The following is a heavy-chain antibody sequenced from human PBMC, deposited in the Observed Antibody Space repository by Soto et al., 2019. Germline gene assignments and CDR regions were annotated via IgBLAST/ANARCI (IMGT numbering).Heavy chain of an antibody. CDR1: GGSFSGYY. J-gene: IGHJ4*02. CDR3: ARFLLGGLATLGYYFDY. D-gene: IGHD3-16*01. CDR2: INHSGST. V-gene: IGHV4-34*01. Sequence: ETLSLTCAVYGGSFSGYYWSWIRQPPGKGLEWIGEINHSGSTNYNPSLKSRVTISVDTSKNQFSLKLSSVTAADTAVYYCARFLLGGLATLGYYFDYWGQGTLVTVSS.